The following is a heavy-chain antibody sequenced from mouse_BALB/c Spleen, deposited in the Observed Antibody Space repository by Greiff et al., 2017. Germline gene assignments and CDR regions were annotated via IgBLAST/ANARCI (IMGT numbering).Heavy chain of an antibody. CDR2: INPSYGRT. D-gene: IGHD1-1*01. CDR1: GYTFTSYW. V-gene: IGHV1S81*02. CDR3: ARRSSGFAY. J-gene: IGHJ3*01. Sequence: QVQLQQSGAELVKPGASVKLSCKASGYTFTSYWMHWVKQRPGQGLEWIGEINPSYGRTNYNEKFKSKATLTVDKSSSTAYMQLSSLTSEDSAVYYCARRSSGFAYWGQGTLVTVSA.